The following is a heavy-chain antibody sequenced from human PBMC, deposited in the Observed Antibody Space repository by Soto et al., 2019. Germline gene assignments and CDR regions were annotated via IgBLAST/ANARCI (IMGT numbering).Heavy chain of an antibody. CDR2: IWYDGSNK. D-gene: IGHD5-18*01. V-gene: IGHV3-33*01. CDR3: ARDRPLGGDTAIFSGYGMDV. Sequence: QVQLVESGGGVVQPGRSLRLSCAASGFTFSSYGMHWVRQAPGKGLEWVAVIWYDGSNKYYADSVKGRFTISRDNSKNTLYLQMNSLRAEDTAVYYCARDRPLGGDTAIFSGYGMDVWGQGTTVTVSS. J-gene: IGHJ6*02. CDR1: GFTFSSYG.